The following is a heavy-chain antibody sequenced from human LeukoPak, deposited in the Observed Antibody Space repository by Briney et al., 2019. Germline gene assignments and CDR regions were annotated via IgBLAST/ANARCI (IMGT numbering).Heavy chain of an antibody. CDR3: AYGSKNYYGSGSADY. J-gene: IGHJ4*02. CDR1: GFTFSNYG. D-gene: IGHD3-10*01. V-gene: IGHV3-23*01. CDR2: IRGSGGNT. Sequence: GGTLRLSCAASGFTFSNYGMSWVRQTPGNGLEWVSTIRGSGGNTYYADSVKGRFTISRDNSKNTLYLQMNSLRAEDSAVYCCAYGSKNYYGSGSADYWGQGTLVTVSS.